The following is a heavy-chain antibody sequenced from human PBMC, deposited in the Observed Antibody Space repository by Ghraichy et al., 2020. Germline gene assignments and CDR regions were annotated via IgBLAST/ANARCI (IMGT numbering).Heavy chain of an antibody. Sequence: LSLTCAASGLTVSSNYMSWVRQAPGKGLEWVSVIYSGGSTYYADSVKGRFTISRDNSKNTLYLQMNSLRAEDTAVYYCARGIAAAGTDYYFDYWGQGTLVTVSS. CDR1: GLTVSSNY. CDR3: ARGIAAAGTDYYFDY. D-gene: IGHD6-13*01. J-gene: IGHJ4*02. CDR2: IYSGGST. V-gene: IGHV3-53*01.